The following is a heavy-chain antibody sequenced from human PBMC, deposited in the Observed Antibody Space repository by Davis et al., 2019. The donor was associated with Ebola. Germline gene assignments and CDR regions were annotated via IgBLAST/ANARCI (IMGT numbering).Heavy chain of an antibody. D-gene: IGHD5-18*01. J-gene: IGHJ4*02. CDR2: INSDGSST. V-gene: IGHV3-74*01. CDR3: ASGYSYGYGSFDY. Sequence: HTGGSLRLSCAASGFTVSNSYMSWVRQAPGKGLVWVSRINSDGSSTSYADSVKGRFTISRDNAKNTLYLQMNSLRAEDTAVYYCASGYSYGYGSFDYWGQGTLVTVSS. CDR1: GFTVSNSY.